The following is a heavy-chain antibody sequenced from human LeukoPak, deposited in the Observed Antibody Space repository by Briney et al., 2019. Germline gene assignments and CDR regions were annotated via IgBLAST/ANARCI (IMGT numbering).Heavy chain of an antibody. V-gene: IGHV4-59*01. CDR2: IYYSGST. J-gene: IGHJ3*02. D-gene: IGHD3-10*01. CDR1: GGSISSYY. Sequence: SETLSLTCTVSGGSISSYYWSWIRQPPGKGLEWIGYIYYSGSTNYNPSLKSRVTISVDTSKNQFSLKLSSVTAADTAVYYCARDPGLLWFGRGAFDIWGQGTMVTVSS. CDR3: ARDPGLLWFGRGAFDI.